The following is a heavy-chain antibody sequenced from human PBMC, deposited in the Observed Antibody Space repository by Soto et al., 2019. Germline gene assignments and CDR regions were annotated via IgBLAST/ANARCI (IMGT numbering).Heavy chain of an antibody. D-gene: IGHD6-19*01. CDR1: GFTFSNYG. CDR3: ARPYSSNSNWFDP. V-gene: IGHV3-33*01. Sequence: PGGSLRLSCAASGFTFSNYGMHWVRQAPGKGLEXVAXVRXXAXXXXXAXXVKGRFTVSRDNSKNMLYLQMSSLRAEDTAIYYCARPYSSNSNWFDPWGQGTLVTASS. CDR2: VRXXAXXX. J-gene: IGHJ5*02.